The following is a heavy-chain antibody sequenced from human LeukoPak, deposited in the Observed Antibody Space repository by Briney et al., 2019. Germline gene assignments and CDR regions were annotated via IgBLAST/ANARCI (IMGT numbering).Heavy chain of an antibody. CDR2: IRYDGSNK. V-gene: IGHV3-30*02. D-gene: IGHD2-2*01. CDR1: GFTFSSYG. Sequence: GGSLRLSCAASGFTFSSYGMHWVRQAPGKGLEWVAFIRYDGSNKYYADSVKGRFTIPRDNSKNTLYLQMNSLRAEDTAVYYCAKDLPPYCSSTSCPPGYWGQGTLVTVSS. CDR3: AKDLPPYCSSTSCPPGY. J-gene: IGHJ4*02.